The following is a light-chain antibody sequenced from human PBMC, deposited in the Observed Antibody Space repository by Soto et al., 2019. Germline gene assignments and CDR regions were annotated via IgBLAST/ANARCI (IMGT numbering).Light chain of an antibody. CDR2: LNSDGSH. J-gene: IGLJ1*01. CDR1: SGHSSYA. V-gene: IGLV4-69*01. CDR3: QTGGTGDV. Sequence: QSVLTQSPSASASLGASVKLTCTLSSGHSSYAIAWHQQQPEKGPRYLMKLNSDGSHSKGDGIPDRFSGSSSGAERYLTISSRQSEDEADYYRQTGGTGDVFGPGTKLTVL.